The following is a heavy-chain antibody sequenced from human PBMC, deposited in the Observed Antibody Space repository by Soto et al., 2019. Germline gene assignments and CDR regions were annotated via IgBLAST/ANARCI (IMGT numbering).Heavy chain of an antibody. CDR1: GGSISSSNG. J-gene: IGHJ4*02. CDR3: ARAAMGGSSWPFDY. Sequence: PSETLSLTCAVSGGSISSSNGWSWVRQPPGKGLEWIGEIYHSGSTNYNPSLKSRVTISVDKSKNQFSLKLSSVTAADTAVYYCARAAMGGSSWPFDYWGQGTLVTSPQ. D-gene: IGHD6-13*01. V-gene: IGHV4-4*02. CDR2: IYHSGST.